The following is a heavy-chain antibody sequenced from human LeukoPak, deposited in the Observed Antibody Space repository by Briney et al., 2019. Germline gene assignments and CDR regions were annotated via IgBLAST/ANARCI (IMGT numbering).Heavy chain of an antibody. CDR3: AKASSSSYYYGMDV. J-gene: IGHJ6*02. CDR2: ISGSGGST. CDR1: GFTFSSNA. Sequence: GGSLRLSCAASGFTFSSNAMSWVRQAPGKGLEWVSGISGSGGSTYYADSVKGRFTFSRDNSKNTLYLQMNSLRAEDTAVYYCAKASSSSYYYGMDVWGQGTTVTVSS. D-gene: IGHD6-13*01. V-gene: IGHV3-23*01.